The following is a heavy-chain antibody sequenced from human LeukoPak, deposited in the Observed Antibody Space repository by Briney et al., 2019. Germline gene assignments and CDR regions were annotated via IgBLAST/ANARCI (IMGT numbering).Heavy chain of an antibody. J-gene: IGHJ4*02. CDR2: INHSGST. V-gene: IGHV4-34*01. Sequence: SETLSLTCAVYGGSFSGYYWSWIRQPPGKGLEWIGEINHSGSTNYNPSLKSRVTISVNTSKNQFSLKLSSVTAADTAVYYCARGHQLFNWGQGTLVTVSS. CDR3: ARGHQLFN. CDR1: GGSFSGYY. D-gene: IGHD2-21*01.